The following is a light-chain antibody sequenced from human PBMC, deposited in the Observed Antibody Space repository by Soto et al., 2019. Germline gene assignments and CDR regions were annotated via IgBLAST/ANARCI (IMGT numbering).Light chain of an antibody. CDR3: QQYNKWPPWT. CDR2: GAS. CDR1: QGVGSN. V-gene: IGKV3-15*01. J-gene: IGKJ1*01. Sequence: EIVLTQSPGTLSVSPGESAMLSCRASQGVGSNLAWYQQKPGQAPRLLIYGASTRATGIPVRFSGSGSGTYFILTISSLQSEDFAVYYCQQYNKWPPWTFGQGTKVDIK.